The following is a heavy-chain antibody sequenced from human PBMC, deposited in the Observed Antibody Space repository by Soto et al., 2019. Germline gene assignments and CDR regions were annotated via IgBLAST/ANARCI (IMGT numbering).Heavy chain of an antibody. CDR1: GFTFGDYA. D-gene: IGHD3-22*01. CDR3: TGDTSGYYYASAIDY. V-gene: IGHV3-49*03. CDR2: IRSKTYGGTT. J-gene: IGHJ4*02. Sequence: PGGSLRLSCTASGFTFGDYAMSWFRQAPGRGLEWVGFIRSKTYGGTTEYAASVKGRFTISRDDSKRITYLQMNSLKTEDTAVYYCTGDTSGYYYASAIDYWGRGTLVTVSS.